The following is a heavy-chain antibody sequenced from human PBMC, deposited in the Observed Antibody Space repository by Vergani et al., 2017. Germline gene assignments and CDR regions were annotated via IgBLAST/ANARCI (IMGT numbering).Heavy chain of an antibody. CDR2: INPNSGGT. D-gene: IGHD6-19*01. V-gene: IGHV1-2*04. CDR3: ARPSSGWYYNYGMDV. Sequence: QVQLVQSGAEVKKPGASVKVSCKASGYTFTGYYMHWVRQAPGQGLGWMGWINPNSGGTNYAQKFQGWVTMTRDTSISTAYMELSRLRSDDTAVYYGARPSSGWYYNYGMDVWGQGTTVTVSS. J-gene: IGHJ6*02. CDR1: GYTFTGYY.